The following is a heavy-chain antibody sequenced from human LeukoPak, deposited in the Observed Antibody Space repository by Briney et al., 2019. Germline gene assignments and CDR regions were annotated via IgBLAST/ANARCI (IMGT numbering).Heavy chain of an antibody. Sequence: PGGSLRLSCAASRFTFSDYSMNWVRQAPGKGLEWVSSISGSGSFIYYADSLRGRFTISRDNAKNSLYLQMNSLRAEDTAVYYCAREGLCSGGSCPLDYWGKGTLVTVSS. D-gene: IGHD2-15*01. CDR2: ISGSGSFI. V-gene: IGHV3-21*01. J-gene: IGHJ4*02. CDR1: RFTFSDYS. CDR3: AREGLCSGGSCPLDY.